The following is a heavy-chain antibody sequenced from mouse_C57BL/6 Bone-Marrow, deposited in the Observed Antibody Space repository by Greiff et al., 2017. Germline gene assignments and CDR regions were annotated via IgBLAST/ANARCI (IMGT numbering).Heavy chain of an antibody. CDR2: IYPAGGST. V-gene: IGHV1-55*01. Sequence: QVHVKQPGAELVKPGASVKMSCKASGYTFTSYWITWVKQRPGQGLEWIGDIYPAGGSTNYNEKFKSKATLTVDTSSSTAYMQLSSLTSEDSAVYYCARGAEALGYWGRGSTLTVSS. J-gene: IGHJ2*01. CDR3: ARGAEALGY. CDR1: GYTFTSYW.